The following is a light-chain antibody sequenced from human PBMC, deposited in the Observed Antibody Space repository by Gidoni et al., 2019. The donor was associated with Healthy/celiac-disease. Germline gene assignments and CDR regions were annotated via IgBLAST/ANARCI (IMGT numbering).Light chain of an antibody. J-gene: IGKJ4*01. CDR2: DAS. CDR1: QSVSSY. CDR3: QQRSNWPT. Sequence: EIVLTQSPATLSLSPGERATLSCRASQSVSSYLAWYQQKPGQAPRLLIYDASNRATGIPDRFSGSGSGTDFTLTISSLEPEDFAVYYCQQRSNWPTFGGXTKVEIK. V-gene: IGKV3-11*01.